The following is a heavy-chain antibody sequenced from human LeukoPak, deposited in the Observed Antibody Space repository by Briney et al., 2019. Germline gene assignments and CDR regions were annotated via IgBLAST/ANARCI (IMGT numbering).Heavy chain of an antibody. Sequence: PSETLPLTCTVSGGSISSYYWSWIRQPAGKGLEWIGRIYTSGSTNYNPSLKSRVTMSVDTSKNQFSLKLSSVTAADTAVYYCARESSSWAPDAFDIWGQGTMVTVSS. CDR2: IYTSGST. D-gene: IGHD6-13*01. CDR3: ARESSSWAPDAFDI. V-gene: IGHV4-4*07. CDR1: GGSISSYY. J-gene: IGHJ3*02.